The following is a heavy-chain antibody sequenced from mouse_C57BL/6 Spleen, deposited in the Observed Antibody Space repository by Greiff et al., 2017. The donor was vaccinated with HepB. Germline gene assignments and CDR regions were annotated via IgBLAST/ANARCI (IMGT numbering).Heavy chain of an antibody. Sequence: EVKLQESGPGLVKPSQSLSLTCSVTGYSITSGYYWNWIRQFPGNKLEWMGYISYDGSNNYNPSLKNRISITRDTSKNQFFLTLNSVTTEDTATYYCARGYDGYSWFAYWGQGTLVTVSA. D-gene: IGHD2-3*01. J-gene: IGHJ3*01. CDR3: ARGYDGYSWFAY. CDR2: ISYDGSN. V-gene: IGHV3-6*01. CDR1: GYSITSGYY.